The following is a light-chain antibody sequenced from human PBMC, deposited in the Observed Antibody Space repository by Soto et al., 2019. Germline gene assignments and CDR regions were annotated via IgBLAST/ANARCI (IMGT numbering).Light chain of an antibody. CDR2: AAS. J-gene: IGKJ1*01. CDR3: QHYGRSVPWT. CDR1: ESVTSNY. V-gene: IGKV3-20*01. Sequence: EVVLTQSPGTVSLSPGERATLSCRASESVTSNYLAWYQQKPGQAPRLLIYAASSRASGIPDRFSGGGSGTDFTLSISRVESEDFAVYYCQHYGRSVPWTFGQGTKVEIK.